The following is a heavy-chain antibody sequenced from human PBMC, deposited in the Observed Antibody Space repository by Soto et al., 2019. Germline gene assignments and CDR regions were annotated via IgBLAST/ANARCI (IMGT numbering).Heavy chain of an antibody. CDR3: VLVVVVAATHHNWFDP. CDR1: GGTFSSYA. Sequence: QVQLVQSGAEVKKPGSSVKVSCKASGGTFSSYAISWVRQAPGQGLECMGGIIPIFGTANYAQKFQGRVTITADESTSTAYMELSSLRSEDTAVYYCVLVVVVAATHHNWFDPWGQGTLVTVSS. D-gene: IGHD2-15*01. CDR2: IIPIFGTA. J-gene: IGHJ5*02. V-gene: IGHV1-69*01.